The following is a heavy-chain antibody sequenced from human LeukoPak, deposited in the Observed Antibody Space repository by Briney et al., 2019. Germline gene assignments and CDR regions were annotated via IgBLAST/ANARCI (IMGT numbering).Heavy chain of an antibody. CDR3: AKGGYYDSSGYYLFNYYFDY. J-gene: IGHJ4*02. D-gene: IGHD3-22*01. V-gene: IGHV3-23*01. Sequence: PGGSLRLSCAASGFTFSSYAMSWVRQAPGKGLEWVSAISGSGGSTYYADSVKGRFTISRDNSKNTLYLQMNSLRAEDTAVYYCAKGGYYDSSGYYLFNYYFDYWGQGTLVTVSP. CDR1: GFTFSSYA. CDR2: ISGSGGST.